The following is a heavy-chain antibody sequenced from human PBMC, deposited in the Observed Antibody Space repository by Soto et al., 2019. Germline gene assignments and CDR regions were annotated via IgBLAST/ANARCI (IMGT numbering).Heavy chain of an antibody. CDR2: INPASGHT. CDR3: GRSVVGATGEILYNAMDV. Sequence: VQLVQSVAAVKKPGASVKVSCKASGYTFTTYALHWVRQAPGQRPEWMGWINPASGHTKYSKKFKDRVTITRDTYASTGYMDLSSLRSEDTAVYYCGRSVVGATGEILYNAMDVWGQGTTVTVSS. J-gene: IGHJ6*02. D-gene: IGHD1-26*01. CDR1: GYTFTTYA. V-gene: IGHV1-3*01.